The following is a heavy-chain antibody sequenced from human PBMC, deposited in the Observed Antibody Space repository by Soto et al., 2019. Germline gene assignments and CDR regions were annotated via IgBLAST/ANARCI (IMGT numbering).Heavy chain of an antibody. CDR3: ARDNGPGGLYDY. D-gene: IGHD2-8*01. CDR2: IYYSGST. V-gene: IGHV4-59*01. J-gene: IGHJ4*02. CDR1: GGSISSYY. Sequence: QVQLQESGPGLVKPSETLSLTCTVSGGSISSYYWSWIRQPPGKGLEWIGYIYYSGSTNYNPSLKSRVTISVDTSKNQFSLKLSSVTAADTAVYYCARDNGPGGLYDYWGQGTLVTVSS.